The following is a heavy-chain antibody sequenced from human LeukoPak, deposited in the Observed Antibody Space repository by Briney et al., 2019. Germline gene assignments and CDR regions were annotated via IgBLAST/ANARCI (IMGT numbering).Heavy chain of an antibody. CDR3: ARELIYDSSGYYFGY. CDR2: INSDGSST. V-gene: IGHV3-74*01. Sequence: GGSLRLSCAASGFTVSSYWMHWVRQAPGKGRVWVSRINSDGSSTSYADSVEGRLTISRDNAKNTLYLQMNSLRAEDTAVYYCARELIYDSSGYYFGYWGQGTLVTVSS. D-gene: IGHD3-22*01. J-gene: IGHJ4*02. CDR1: GFTVSSYW.